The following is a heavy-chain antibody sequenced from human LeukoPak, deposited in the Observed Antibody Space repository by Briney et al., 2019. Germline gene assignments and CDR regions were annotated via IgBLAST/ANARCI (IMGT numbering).Heavy chain of an antibody. D-gene: IGHD1-26*01. CDR3: ARERCVVGACGALDV. CDR2: ISQNGNEK. J-gene: IGHJ3*01. CDR1: GFTFSSYG. V-gene: IGHV3-30*19. Sequence: GGSLRLSCAASGFTFSSYGMHWVRQAPGKGLEWVAVISQNGNEKYYTDSVKGRFTISRDNSMSTLYLQMNTLRGEDTAIYYCARERCVVGACGALDVWGQGTMATVSS.